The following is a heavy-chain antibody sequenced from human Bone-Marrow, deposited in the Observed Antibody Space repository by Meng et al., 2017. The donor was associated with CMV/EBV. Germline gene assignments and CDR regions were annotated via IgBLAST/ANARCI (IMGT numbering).Heavy chain of an antibody. J-gene: IGHJ4*02. D-gene: IGHD2-21*02. CDR2: IRSDGSNE. CDR3: AKEQGLPDYFDY. V-gene: IGHV3-30*02. Sequence: GGSLRLSCAASGFTFSSYAMHWVRQAPGKGLEWVAFIRSDGSNEYYGDSVKGRFTISRDNSKNTLFLQMNSLRAEDTAVYYCAKEQGLPDYFDYWGQGTLVTVSS. CDR1: GFTFSSYA.